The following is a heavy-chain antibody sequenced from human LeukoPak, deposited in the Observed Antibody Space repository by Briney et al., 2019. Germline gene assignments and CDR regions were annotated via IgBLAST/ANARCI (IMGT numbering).Heavy chain of an antibody. CDR3: ARGYSNYVYGY. V-gene: IGHV1-46*01. D-gene: IGHD4-11*01. CDR2: INPSGGST. CDR1: GYTFTSYY. Sequence: GASVKVSCKASGYTFTSYYMHWARQAPGQGLEWMGIINPSGGSTSYAQKFQARVTMTRDTSTSTVYMELSSLRSEDTAVYYCARGYSNYVYGYWGQGTLVTVSS. J-gene: IGHJ4*02.